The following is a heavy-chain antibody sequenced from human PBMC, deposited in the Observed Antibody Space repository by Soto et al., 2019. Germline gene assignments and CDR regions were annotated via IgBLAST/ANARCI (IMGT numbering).Heavy chain of an antibody. CDR2: MLYSGLT. J-gene: IGHJ6*02. D-gene: IGHD2-15*01. V-gene: IGHV4-39*01. CDR3: APLSVSLSGPYGIHV. CDR1: GYSVSSSDYY. Sequence: SETLSLTCSVSGYSVSSSDYYWAWIRQPPGKGLEWIGSMLYSGLTFYHPSLKSRVTLSVDTSKNQFSVRLNSVTASDTAVYYCAPLSVSLSGPYGIHVWGQGTTVTVSS.